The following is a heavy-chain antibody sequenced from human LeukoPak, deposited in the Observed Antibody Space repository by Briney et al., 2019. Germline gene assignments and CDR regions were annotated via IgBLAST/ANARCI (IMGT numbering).Heavy chain of an antibody. J-gene: IGHJ6*02. CDR1: GYTLTELS. CDR3: ATDQVVITTDQKAGPYYYYYGMDV. D-gene: IGHD3-22*01. CDR2: FDPEDGET. Sequence: ASVKVSCKVSGYTLTELSMHWVRQAPGKGLEWMGGFDPEDGETIYAQKFQGRVTMTEDTSTDTAYMELSSLRSEDTAVYYCATDQVVITTDQKAGPYYYYYGMDVWGQGTTVTVSS. V-gene: IGHV1-24*01.